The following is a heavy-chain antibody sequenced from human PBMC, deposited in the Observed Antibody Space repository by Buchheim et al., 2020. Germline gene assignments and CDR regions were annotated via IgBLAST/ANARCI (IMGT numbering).Heavy chain of an antibody. CDR1: GYTFSNYH. V-gene: IGHV1-8*01. J-gene: IGHJ5*02. D-gene: IGHD2-21*01. CDR2: VHPHNGHT. CDR3: ARALTSPDMVVFDP. Sequence: QVQLVQSGAEVKKPGASVKVSCKASGYTFSNYHINWVRQATGQGPEWMGWVHPHNGHTGYAQKFQGRVTMTRNHSLSTAYMELSSLRSEDTAVYYCARALTSPDMVVFDPWGQGTL.